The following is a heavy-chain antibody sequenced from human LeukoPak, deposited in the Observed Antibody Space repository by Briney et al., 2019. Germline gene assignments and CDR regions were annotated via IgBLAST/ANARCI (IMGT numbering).Heavy chain of an antibody. CDR1: GFTFSVYG. CDR2: ISHDGIGS. Sequence: PTGGSLRLSCAASGFTFSVYGMHWVRQAPGKGLEWVAAISHDGIGSTYADSVQGRFTISRDNSKNTLDLQMNSLSAEDTAVYYCARDLKASVADYWGQGTLVTVSS. D-gene: IGHD2-15*01. J-gene: IGHJ4*02. V-gene: IGHV3-30*03. CDR3: ARDLKASVADY.